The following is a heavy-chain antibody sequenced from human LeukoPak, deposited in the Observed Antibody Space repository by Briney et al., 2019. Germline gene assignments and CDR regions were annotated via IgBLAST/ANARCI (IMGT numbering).Heavy chain of an antibody. V-gene: IGHV3-53*01. CDR1: GFTFSSYA. D-gene: IGHD3-22*01. J-gene: IGHJ4*02. CDR3: ATGKYYYDSSGYYLDY. CDR2: IYSGGST. Sequence: AGGSLRLSCAASGFTFSSYAMHWVRQAPGKGLEWVSVIYSGGSTYYADSVKGRFTISRDNSKNTLYLQMNSLRAEDTAVYYCATGKYYYDSSGYYLDYWGQGTLVTVSS.